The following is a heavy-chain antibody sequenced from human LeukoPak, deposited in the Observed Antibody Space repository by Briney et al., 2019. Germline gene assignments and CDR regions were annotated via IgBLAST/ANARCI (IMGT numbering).Heavy chain of an antibody. V-gene: IGHV3-48*04. D-gene: IGHD6-19*01. Sequence: GGSLRLSCAASGFTFSSYSMNWVRQAPGKGLEWVSYISSSSSTIYYADSVKGRFTISRDNAKNSLYLQMNSLRAEDTAVYYCARVVRYSSATGPEYWGQGTLVTVSS. CDR3: ARVVRYSSATGPEY. J-gene: IGHJ4*02. CDR2: ISSSSSTI. CDR1: GFTFSSYS.